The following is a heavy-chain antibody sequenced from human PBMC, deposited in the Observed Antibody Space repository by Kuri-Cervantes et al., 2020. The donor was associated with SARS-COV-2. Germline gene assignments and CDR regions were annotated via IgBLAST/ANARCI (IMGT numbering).Heavy chain of an antibody. D-gene: IGHD2-15*01. J-gene: IGHJ3*02. CDR3: ARVLICGGSCYAFDI. CDR1: GGTFSSYA. V-gene: IGHV1-69*05. Sequence: SVKVSCKASGGTFSSYAISWVRQAPGQGLEWMGGIIPIFGTANYAQKLQGRVTMTTDTSTSTAYMELRSLRSDDTAVYYCARVLICGGSCYAFDIWGQGTMVTVSS. CDR2: IIPIFGTA.